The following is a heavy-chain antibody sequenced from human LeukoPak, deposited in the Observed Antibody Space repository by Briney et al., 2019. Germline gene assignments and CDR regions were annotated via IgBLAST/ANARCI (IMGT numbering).Heavy chain of an antibody. Sequence: SGGSLRLSCAASGFIFSDYYMSWIRQAPGKGLEWVSYISSSGASIYYADSVKGRFTISRDNAKNSLYLQMNSLRAEDTAVYYCARANVLPFLEWLYYFDYWGQGTLVTVSS. D-gene: IGHD3-3*01. CDR3: ARANVLPFLEWLYYFDY. J-gene: IGHJ4*02. CDR2: ISSSGASI. V-gene: IGHV3-11*04. CDR1: GFIFSDYY.